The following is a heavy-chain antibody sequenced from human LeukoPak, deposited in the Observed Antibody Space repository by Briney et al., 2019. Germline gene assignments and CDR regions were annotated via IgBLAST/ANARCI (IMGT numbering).Heavy chain of an antibody. V-gene: IGHV4-4*07. CDR3: AREAYYYGSGGYSYFDY. J-gene: IGHJ4*02. CDR1: GGSISSYY. Sequence: SETLSLTCTVSGGSISSYYWSWIRQPAGKGLEWIGRIYTSGSTNYNPSLKSRVTMSVDTSKNQFSLKLSSVTAADTAVYYCAREAYYYGSGGYSYFDYWGQGTLVTVSS. D-gene: IGHD3-10*01. CDR2: IYTSGST.